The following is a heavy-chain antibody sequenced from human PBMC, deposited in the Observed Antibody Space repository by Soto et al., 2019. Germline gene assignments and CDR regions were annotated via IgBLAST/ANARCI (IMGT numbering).Heavy chain of an antibody. CDR3: ARDGQYRSAWSNVGSWFDS. J-gene: IGHJ5*01. V-gene: IGHV1-2*02. D-gene: IGHD2-15*01. CDR2: IDPKRGAT. Sequence: GASVKVSCKASGYSCTDYHMQWVRQATGQGLEWMGWIDPKRGATSYAQKFQDRVTMTRDTSISTAYMELSRLRSDDSAVYYCARDGQYRSAWSNVGSWFDSWGQGTPVTVSS. CDR1: GYSCTDYH.